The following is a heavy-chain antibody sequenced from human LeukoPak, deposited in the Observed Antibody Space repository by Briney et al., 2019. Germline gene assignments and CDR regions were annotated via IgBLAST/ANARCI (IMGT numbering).Heavy chain of an antibody. CDR1: GGSISSGGYY. CDR3: ARHGGAVAGYTRAVFDY. Sequence: PSETLSLTCIVSGGSISSGGYYWSWIRQPPGKGLEWIGYIYHSGSTYYNPSLKSRVTISVDTSKNQFSLKLSSVTAADTAVYYCARHGGAVAGYTRAVFDYWGQGTLVTVSS. V-gene: IGHV4-30-2*01. J-gene: IGHJ4*02. D-gene: IGHD6-19*01. CDR2: IYHSGST.